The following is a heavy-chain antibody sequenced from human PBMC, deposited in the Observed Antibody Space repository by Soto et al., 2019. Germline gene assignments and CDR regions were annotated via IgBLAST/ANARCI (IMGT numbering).Heavy chain of an antibody. Sequence: QVQLVESGGGVVQPGRSLRLSCQAPGFTFSSHPMHWVRQAPGKGLEWVAVIWYDGSKKYYADSVKGRFTVARDDSKNTLSLQMNSLRVEDTAVYYCARDPGYSGFDFDYWGQGTLVTVSS. CDR2: IWYDGSKK. J-gene: IGHJ4*02. CDR1: GFTFSSHP. CDR3: ARDPGYSGFDFDY. V-gene: IGHV3-33*01. D-gene: IGHD5-12*01.